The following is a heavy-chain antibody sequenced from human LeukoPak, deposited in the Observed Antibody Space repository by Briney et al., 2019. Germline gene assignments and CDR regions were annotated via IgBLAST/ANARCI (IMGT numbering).Heavy chain of an antibody. J-gene: IGHJ4*02. D-gene: IGHD2-2*01. CDR1: GYTFDTYG. V-gene: IGHV1-18*01. Sequence: GASVKVSCKASGYTFDTYGFSWVRQAPGQGLEWMGWISPYTGDTKYEQKVQGRVAVTTDTSTNTVYMELRSLRPDDAAVYYCARDDAVVPAALDYWGQGTLVTVSS. CDR2: ISPYTGDT. CDR3: ARDDAVVPAALDY.